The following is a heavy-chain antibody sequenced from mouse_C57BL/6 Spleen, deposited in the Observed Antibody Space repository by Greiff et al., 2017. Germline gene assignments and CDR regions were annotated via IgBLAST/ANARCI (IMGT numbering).Heavy chain of an antibody. V-gene: IGHV6-3*01. D-gene: IGHD1-1*01. J-gene: IGHJ3*01. CDR3: TGYGSHGWFAY. CDR2: IRLKSDNYAT. CDR1: GFTFSNYW. Sequence: EVHLVESGGGLVQPGGSMKLSCVASGFTFSNYWMNWVRQSPEKGLEWVAQIRLKSDNYATHYAESVKGRFTISRDDSKSSVYLQMNNLRAEDTGIYYCTGYGSHGWFAYWGQGTLVTVSA.